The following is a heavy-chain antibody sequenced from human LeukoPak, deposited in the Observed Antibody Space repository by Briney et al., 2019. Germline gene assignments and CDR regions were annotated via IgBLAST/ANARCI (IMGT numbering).Heavy chain of an antibody. CDR3: ATPSGSYHNFYFDY. CDR2: ISGSGGST. Sequence: GGSLRLSCAASGFTFSSYGMSWVRQAPGKGLEWVSAISGSGGSTYYADSVKGRFTISRDNSKNTLYLQMNSLRAEDTALYYCATPSGSYHNFYFDYWGQGTLVTVSS. J-gene: IGHJ4*02. V-gene: IGHV3-23*01. CDR1: GFTFSSYG. D-gene: IGHD1-26*01.